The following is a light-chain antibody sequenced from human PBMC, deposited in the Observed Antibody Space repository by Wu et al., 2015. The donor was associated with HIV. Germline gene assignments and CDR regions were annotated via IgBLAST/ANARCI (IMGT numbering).Light chain of an antibody. Sequence: SASVGDRITITCRASQTINNWLAWYQQKVGKAPKLLIYKTSSLESGVPSRFSGSGSGTEFTLTISSLQPDDFATYYCQQYDSYSWTFGQGTKVEIK. CDR1: QTINNW. J-gene: IGKJ1*01. CDR3: QQYDSYSWT. V-gene: IGKV1-5*03. CDR2: KTS.